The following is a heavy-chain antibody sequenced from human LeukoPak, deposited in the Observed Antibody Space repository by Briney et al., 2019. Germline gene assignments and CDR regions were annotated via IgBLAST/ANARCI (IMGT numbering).Heavy chain of an antibody. CDR3: ARHKVVVAAATYNWFDP. D-gene: IGHD2-15*01. Sequence: PSQTLSLTCTVSGDSISSGTFYWSWIRQPAGKGLEWIGRIYTGGSTNYNPSLKSRVTISVDTSKNQFSLKLSSVTAADTAVYYCARHKVVVAAATYNWFDPWGQGTLVTVSS. CDR1: GDSISSGTFY. J-gene: IGHJ5*02. CDR2: IYTGGST. V-gene: IGHV4-61*02.